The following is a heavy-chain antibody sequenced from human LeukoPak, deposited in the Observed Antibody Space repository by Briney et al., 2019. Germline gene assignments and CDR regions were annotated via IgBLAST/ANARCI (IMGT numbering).Heavy chain of an antibody. Sequence: PGGSLRPSCAASGFTFSSYSFNWVRQAPGKGLEWVSSVNTVSSYIYYADSVRGRFTISRDNADNSLYLQMNGLRAEDTGVYYCARLRRNSDTSGYYYYYDYWGQGTLVTVSS. CDR1: GFTFSSYS. CDR3: ARLRRNSDTSGYYYYYDY. CDR2: VNTVSSYI. V-gene: IGHV3-21*01. D-gene: IGHD3-22*01. J-gene: IGHJ4*02.